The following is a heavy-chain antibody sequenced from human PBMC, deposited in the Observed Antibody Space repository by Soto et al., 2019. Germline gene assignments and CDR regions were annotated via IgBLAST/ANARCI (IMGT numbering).Heavy chain of an antibody. D-gene: IGHD4-17*01. J-gene: IGHJ4*02. V-gene: IGHV1-46*02. CDR2: INLRGGTT. Sequence: QVQLMQSGAEVRKPGASVRLSCETSGYNFNQYYIHWVRQAPGQGLEWMGIINLRGGTTEYAHKFRGGVTVTGDTSTRTAYMELRSLRSDDTAIYFCARGPDDSDVPRWDYWGQGTLVTVSS. CDR3: ARGPDDSDVPRWDY. CDR1: GYNFNQYY.